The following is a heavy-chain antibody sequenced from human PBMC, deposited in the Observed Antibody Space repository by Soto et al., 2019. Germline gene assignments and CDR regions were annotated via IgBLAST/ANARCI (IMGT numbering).Heavy chain of an antibody. CDR3: ARVVAVAGLYNYHGLDV. CDR2: IVPIFGTT. V-gene: IGHV1-69*12. J-gene: IGHJ6*02. D-gene: IGHD2-21*02. Sequence: QVQLVQSGAEVKKPGSSVKVSCKVSGGTFSNYAIDWVRLAPGHGLEWMGGIVPIFGTTYYTQKFQGRATIIADDSTTTGYLEMSSLRSEDTAIYYCARVVAVAGLYNYHGLDVWGQGTAVTVSS. CDR1: GGTFSNYA.